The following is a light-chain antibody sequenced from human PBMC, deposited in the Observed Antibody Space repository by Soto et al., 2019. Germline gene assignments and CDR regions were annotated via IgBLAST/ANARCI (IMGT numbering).Light chain of an antibody. Sequence: QSALTQPASVSGSPGQSITISCSGTTNDIGGYNYVSWYQHHPGKVPKVIIYEVRNRPSGVSNRFSGSKSGNTASLTISGLQAEAEADYYCCSYTIIATLVFGGGTHLTVL. CDR2: EVR. V-gene: IGLV2-14*01. J-gene: IGLJ3*02. CDR3: CSYTIIATLV. CDR1: TNDIGGYNY.